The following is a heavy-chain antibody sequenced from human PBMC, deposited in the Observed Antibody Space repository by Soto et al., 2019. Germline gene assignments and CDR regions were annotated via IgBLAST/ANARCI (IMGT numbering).Heavy chain of an antibody. Sequence: QVQLLQSGAEVKKPGSSVKVSCKASGGTFGSYVFNWVRQAPDQGLEWMGGIIPIFGTPNYTQKFQGRVTITADESTNTAYLDRASLGSEDTAVFYCARDLGSGYDPGDYWGQGALVTVSS. D-gene: IGHD5-12*01. V-gene: IGHV1-69*12. J-gene: IGHJ4*02. CDR2: IIPIFGTP. CDR3: ARDLGSGYDPGDY. CDR1: GGTFGSYV.